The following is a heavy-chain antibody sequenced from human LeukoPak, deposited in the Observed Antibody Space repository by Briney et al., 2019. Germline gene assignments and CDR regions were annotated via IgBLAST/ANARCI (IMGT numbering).Heavy chain of an antibody. CDR1: GYIFTGYY. CDR3: ASGYSSGWYNFDY. J-gene: IGHJ4*02. D-gene: IGHD6-19*01. CDR2: INPNSGGT. Sequence: ASVKVSCKASGYIFTGYYMHWVRQAPGQGLEWMGWINPNSGGTNYAQKFQGRVTMTRDTSIRTAYMELSRPRSDDTAVYYCASGYSSGWYNFDYWGQGTLVTVSS. V-gene: IGHV1-2*02.